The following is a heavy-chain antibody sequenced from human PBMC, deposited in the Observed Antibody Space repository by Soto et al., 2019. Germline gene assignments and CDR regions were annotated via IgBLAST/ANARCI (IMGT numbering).Heavy chain of an antibody. CDR2: IYDGGSK. J-gene: IGHJ3*02. V-gene: IGHV3-53*05. CDR1: GFTVSSNY. CDR3: AKDKSRWLQWNAFDI. D-gene: IGHD5-12*01. Sequence: GGSLRLSCTSSGFTVSSNYMSWVRQAPGKGLEVVVVIYDGGSKYYADSVKGRFTISRDNSKNTLYLQMNSLRAEDTAVYYCAKDKSRWLQWNAFDIWGQGTMVTVSS.